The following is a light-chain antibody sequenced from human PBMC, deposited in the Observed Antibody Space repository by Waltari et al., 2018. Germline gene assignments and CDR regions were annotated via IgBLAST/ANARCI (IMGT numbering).Light chain of an antibody. Sequence: QSALTQPASVSGSPGQSITISCTGTSSDVGGHNYISWYQQHPGKAPKVMIYDVSNRPSGFSNRFSGSKSGNTASLTISGVQVEDEADYYCSSYISSSVPVVFGGGTKLTVI. CDR1: SSDVGGHNY. CDR3: SSYISSSVPVV. CDR2: DVS. V-gene: IGLV2-14*03. J-gene: IGLJ2*01.